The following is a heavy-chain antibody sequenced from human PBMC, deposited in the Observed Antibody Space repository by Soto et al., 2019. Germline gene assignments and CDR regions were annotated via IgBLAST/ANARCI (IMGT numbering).Heavy chain of an antibody. J-gene: IGHJ4*02. CDR2: IYYSGST. Sequence: SETLSLTCTVSGGSISSGGYYWSWIRQHPGKGLEWIGYIYYSGSTYYNPSLKSRVTISVDTSKNQFSLKLSSVTAADTAVYYCARAQGYCSGGSCYGPYYFDYWGQGTLVTVS. CDR3: ARAQGYCSGGSCYGPYYFDY. CDR1: GGSISSGGYY. V-gene: IGHV4-31*03. D-gene: IGHD2-15*01.